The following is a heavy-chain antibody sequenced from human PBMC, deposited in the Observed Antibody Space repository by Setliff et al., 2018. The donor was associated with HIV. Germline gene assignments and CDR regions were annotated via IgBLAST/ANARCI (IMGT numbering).Heavy chain of an antibody. J-gene: IGHJ4*02. D-gene: IGHD4-17*01. Sequence: SETLSLTCAVYGGSFTDYFWTWIRQPPGKGLEWIGDINHSGSTNYNPSLKSRVTISIDTSKNQFSLTLSSVTAADTAVYYCARKVGGDFDYWGQGTLVTVSS. CDR2: INHSGST. CDR3: ARKVGGDFDY. V-gene: IGHV4-34*01. CDR1: GGSFTDYF.